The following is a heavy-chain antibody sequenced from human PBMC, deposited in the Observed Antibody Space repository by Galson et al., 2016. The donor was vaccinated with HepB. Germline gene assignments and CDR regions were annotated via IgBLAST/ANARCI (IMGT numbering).Heavy chain of an antibody. CDR3: ARDLIGNMDV. CDR2: ISAGSGNT. Sequence: SVKVSCKASGYTFTDYDMHWVRQSPGQRLEWLGYISAGSGNTNNSQKSEDRLTVSRDTSARTHYMELSSLSSNDTAVYYCARDLIGNMDVWGQGTTVPVSS. V-gene: IGHV1-3*01. CDR1: GYTFTDYD. J-gene: IGHJ6*02. D-gene: IGHD3-16*02.